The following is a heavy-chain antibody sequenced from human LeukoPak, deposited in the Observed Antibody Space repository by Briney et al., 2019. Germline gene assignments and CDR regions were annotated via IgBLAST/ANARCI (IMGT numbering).Heavy chain of an antibody. CDR2: IKSKTDGGTT. V-gene: IGHV3-15*01. CDR1: GFTFSNAW. D-gene: IGHD5-12*01. Sequence: GGSLRLSCAASGFTFSNAWMSWVRQAPGKGLEWVGRIKSKTDGGTTDYAAPVKGRFTISRDDSKNTLYLQMNSLKTEDTAVYFCTTDIVANGFDQWGQGTLVTVSS. J-gene: IGHJ4*02. CDR3: TTDIVANGFDQ.